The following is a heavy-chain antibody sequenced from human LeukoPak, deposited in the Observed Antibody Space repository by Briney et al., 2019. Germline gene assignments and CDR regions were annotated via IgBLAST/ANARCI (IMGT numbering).Heavy chain of an antibody. CDR3: ASDGGYFDY. V-gene: IGHV1-18*01. J-gene: IGHJ4*02. CDR1: GYTFRSYG. CDR2: ISPYNGNT. Sequence: ASVKVSCKSSGYTFRSYGCSWVRQAPGQGLEWMGWISPYNGNTNYAQRFQGRVTMTTDTSTSTAYMELRSLRFDDTAVYYCASDGGYFDYWGRGTLVTVSS.